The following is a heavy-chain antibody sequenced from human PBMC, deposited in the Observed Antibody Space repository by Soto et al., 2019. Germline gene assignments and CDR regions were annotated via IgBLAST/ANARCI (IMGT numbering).Heavy chain of an antibody. V-gene: IGHV4-31*03. Sequence: SETLSLTCTVSGGSISSGGYYWSWIRQHPGKGLEWIGYIYYSGSTYYNPSLKSRVTISVDTSKNQFSLKLSSVTAADTAVYYCARDEGSSGYYRDRVIDAFDIWGQGTIVTVSS. J-gene: IGHJ3*02. CDR3: ARDEGSSGYYRDRVIDAFDI. D-gene: IGHD3-22*01. CDR2: IYYSGST. CDR1: GGSISSGGYY.